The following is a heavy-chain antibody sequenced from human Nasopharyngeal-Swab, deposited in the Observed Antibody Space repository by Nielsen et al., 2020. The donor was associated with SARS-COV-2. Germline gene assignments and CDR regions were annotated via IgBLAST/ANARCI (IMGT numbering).Heavy chain of an antibody. D-gene: IGHD3-3*01. J-gene: IGHJ3*02. CDR3: SGDFWSGYPDAFDI. Sequence: PGKGLEWIGYIYYSGSTYYTPSLKSRVTISVDTSKNQFSLKLSSVTAADTAVYYCSGDFWSGYPDAFDIWGQGTMVTVSS. V-gene: IGHV4-31*02. CDR2: IYYSGST.